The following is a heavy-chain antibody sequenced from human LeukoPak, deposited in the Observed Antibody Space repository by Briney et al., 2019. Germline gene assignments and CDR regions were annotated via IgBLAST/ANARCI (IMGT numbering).Heavy chain of an antibody. Sequence: PSETLSLTCAVYGGSFSGYYWSWIRQPPGEGLEWIGEINHSGSPNYNPSLKSRVTISVDTSKNQFSLKVSSVTAADTAVYHCARAGHYFGGDRSQRYGMDVWGQGTTVTVSS. CDR1: GGSFSGYY. J-gene: IGHJ6*02. CDR2: INHSGSP. V-gene: IGHV4-34*01. CDR3: ARAGHYFGGDRSQRYGMDV. D-gene: IGHD2-21*02.